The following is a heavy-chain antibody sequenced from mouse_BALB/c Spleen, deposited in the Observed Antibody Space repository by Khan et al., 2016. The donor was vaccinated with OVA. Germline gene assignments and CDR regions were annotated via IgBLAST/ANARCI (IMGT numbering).Heavy chain of an antibody. Sequence: QVQLKESGPGLVAPSQSLSINCTVSGFTLISYGIHWVRQSPEKGLEWLGIIWAGGSTNYNSALMARLSISKDNSKSQVFLKMNSLQTDDTAMYYCARDEGNYVDAMDYWGQGTSVTVSS. CDR3: ARDEGNYVDAMDY. J-gene: IGHJ4*01. V-gene: IGHV2-9*02. CDR2: IWAGGST. CDR1: GFTLISYG. D-gene: IGHD2-1*01.